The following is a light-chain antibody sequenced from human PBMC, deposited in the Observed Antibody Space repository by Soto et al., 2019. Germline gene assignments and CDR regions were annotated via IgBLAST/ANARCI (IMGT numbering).Light chain of an antibody. V-gene: IGLV2-14*01. Sequence: QSALTQPASVSGSPGQSITISCTGSTSDVGAYNYVSWFQQYPGKAPKLMLYDVSTRPSGVSYRFSGSKSGNTASLTISGLQAEDEADYYCNSYTTTDTYVFGTGTKVTVL. CDR2: DVS. CDR3: NSYTTTDTYV. J-gene: IGLJ1*01. CDR1: TSDVGAYNY.